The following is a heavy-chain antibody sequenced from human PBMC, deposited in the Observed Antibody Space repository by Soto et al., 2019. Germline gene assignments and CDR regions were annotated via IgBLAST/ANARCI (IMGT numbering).Heavy chain of an antibody. D-gene: IGHD6-19*01. CDR2: ISYDGSNK. CDR1: GFTFSSYG. CDR3: VLVAVDDTTWAAFDI. V-gene: IGHV3-30*03. J-gene: IGHJ3*02. Sequence: GGSLRLSCAASGFTFSSYGMHWVRQAPGKGLEWVAVISYDGSNKYYADSVKGRFTISRDNSKNTLYLQMNSLRAEDTAVYYCVLVAVDDTTWAAFDIWGQGTMVTVSS.